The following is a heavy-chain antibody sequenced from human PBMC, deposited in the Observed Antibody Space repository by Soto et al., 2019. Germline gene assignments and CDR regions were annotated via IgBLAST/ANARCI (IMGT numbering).Heavy chain of an antibody. CDR3: AREGSIAAAGSDY. D-gene: IGHD6-13*01. CDR2: IKQDGSEK. V-gene: IGHV3-7*01. Sequence: EVQLVESGGGLVKPGGSLRLSCAASGFTFSSYWMSWVRQAPGKGLEWVANIKQDGSEKYYVDSVKGRFTISRDNAKNSLYLQMNSLRAEDTAVYYCAREGSIAAAGSDYWGQGTLVTVSS. J-gene: IGHJ4*02. CDR1: GFTFSSYW.